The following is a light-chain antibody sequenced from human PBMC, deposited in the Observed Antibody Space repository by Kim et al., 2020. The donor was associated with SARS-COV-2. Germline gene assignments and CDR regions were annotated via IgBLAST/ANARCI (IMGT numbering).Light chain of an antibody. CDR3: QGYKSNSWT. CDR1: QSISIW. CDR2: DAS. J-gene: IGKJ1*01. V-gene: IGKV1-5*01. Sequence: DIQMTQSPSTLSASVGDRVTITCRASQSISIWLAWYQQKPGKAPNLLIYDASNLESGVPSRFSGRGSGTEFTLTISSLQPDDFATYYCQGYKSNSWTFGQGTKVEIK.